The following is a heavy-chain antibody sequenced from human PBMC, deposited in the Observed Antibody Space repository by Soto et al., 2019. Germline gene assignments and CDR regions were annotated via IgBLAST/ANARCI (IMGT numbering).Heavy chain of an antibody. D-gene: IGHD6-19*01. CDR3: TRDPAVAGPNFDY. J-gene: IGHJ4*02. CDR2: IRSKAYGGTT. Sequence: GSLRLSCTASGFTFGDYAMSWFRQAPGKGLEWVGFIRSKAYGGTTEYAASVKGRFTISRDDSKSIAYLQMNSLKTEDTAVYYCTRDPAVAGPNFDYWGQGTLVTVSS. CDR1: GFTFGDYA. V-gene: IGHV3-49*03.